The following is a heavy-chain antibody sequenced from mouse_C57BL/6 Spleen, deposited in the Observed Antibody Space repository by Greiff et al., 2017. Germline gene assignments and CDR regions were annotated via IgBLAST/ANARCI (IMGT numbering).Heavy chain of an antibody. CDR3: DRDSPLGYAMDY. D-gene: IGHD6-1*01. Sequence: QVQLKQPGAELVKPGASVKLSCKASGYTFTSYWMHWVNQSPGQGLEWIGMIHPNSGSTNNNEKFKSKATQTVDKSSSTAYMQLSSLTSEDSAVYYCDRDSPLGYAMDYWGQGTSVTVSS. CDR2: IHPNSGST. V-gene: IGHV1-64*01. CDR1: GYTFTSYW. J-gene: IGHJ4*01.